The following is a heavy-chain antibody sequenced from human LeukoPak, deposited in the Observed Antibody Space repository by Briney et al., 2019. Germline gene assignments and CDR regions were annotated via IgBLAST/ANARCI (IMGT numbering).Heavy chain of an antibody. D-gene: IGHD6-19*01. V-gene: IGHV4-4*07. CDR2: IYTSGST. CDR1: GGSISSYY. J-gene: IGHJ6*03. Sequence: TSETLSLTCTVSGGSISSYYWSWIRKPAGKGLEWFGGIYTSGSTNYNPSLKSRVTMSVDTSKNQFSLKLSSVTAADTAVYYCARGIAVAVGYYYYYMDVWGKGTTVTISS. CDR3: ARGIAVAVGYYYYYMDV.